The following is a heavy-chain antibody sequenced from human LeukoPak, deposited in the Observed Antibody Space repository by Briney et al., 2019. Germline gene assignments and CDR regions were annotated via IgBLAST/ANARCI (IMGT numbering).Heavy chain of an antibody. D-gene: IGHD6-13*01. CDR3: VRESPVAAVGRSWFDP. Sequence: GGSLRLSCAASGFTFNSYAISWVRQAPGEGLEWVSTVSGSNGNTHYADSVKGRFTISRDNSKNTLYLQMNSLRAEDTAVYYCVRESPVAAVGRSWFDPWGQGTLVTVSS. CDR2: VSGSNGNT. V-gene: IGHV3-23*01. J-gene: IGHJ5*02. CDR1: GFTFNSYA.